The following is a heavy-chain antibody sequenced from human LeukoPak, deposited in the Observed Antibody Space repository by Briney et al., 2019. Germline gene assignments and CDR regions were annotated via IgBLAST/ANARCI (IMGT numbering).Heavy chain of an antibody. V-gene: IGHV3-48*01. CDR2: IGTSSTTI. D-gene: IGHD3-22*01. CDR3: AKSSSGYHYDDAFDI. CDR1: GFTFSSYT. J-gene: IGHJ3*02. Sequence: GGSLRLSCAASGFTFSSYTMNWVRQPPGKGLEWVSNIGTSSTTIYYADSVKGRFTISRDNSKNTLYLQMNSLRAEDTAVYYCAKSSSGYHYDDAFDIWGQGTMVTVSS.